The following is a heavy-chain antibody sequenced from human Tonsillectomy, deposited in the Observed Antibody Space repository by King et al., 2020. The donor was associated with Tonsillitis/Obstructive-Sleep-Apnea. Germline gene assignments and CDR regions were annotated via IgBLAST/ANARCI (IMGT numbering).Heavy chain of an antibody. CDR1: GFTFSSYE. CDR2: ISSSGSTI. J-gene: IGHJ5*02. CDR3: AREGLYDYSP. V-gene: IGHV3-48*03. D-gene: IGHD3-16*01. Sequence: VQLVESGGGSVQPGGSLRLSCAASGFTFSSYEFNWVRQAPGKGLEWLSYISSSGSTIYYADSVKGRFTISRDNAKNSLYLQMNSLRAEDTAVYYCAREGLYDYSPWGQGTLVTGSS.